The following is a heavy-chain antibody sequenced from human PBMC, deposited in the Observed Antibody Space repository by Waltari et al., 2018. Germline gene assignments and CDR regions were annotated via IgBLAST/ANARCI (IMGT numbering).Heavy chain of an antibody. CDR2: INGGNGNT. J-gene: IGHJ4*02. CDR3: ARYYDFWSTFDY. V-gene: IGHV1-3*01. Sequence: QVRLVQSGAEVKKPGASVKLSCKASGYSFSSYAMHWVRQAPGQRLEWMVWINGGNGNTKDSRNFQDRVTITRDTSASTAYMDLSSLRPEDTAVYYCARYYDFWSTFDYWGQGTLVTVSS. D-gene: IGHD3-3*01. CDR1: GYSFSSYA.